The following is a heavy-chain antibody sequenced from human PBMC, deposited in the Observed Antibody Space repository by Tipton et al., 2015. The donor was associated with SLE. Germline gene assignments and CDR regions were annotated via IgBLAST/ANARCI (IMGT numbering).Heavy chain of an antibody. CDR2: IYYSGST. CDR3: ARVGSLKWGYLDY. CDR1: GGSISSYY. D-gene: IGHD2-8*01. V-gene: IGHV4-59*01. Sequence: LRLSCTVSGGSISSYYWSWIRQPPGKGLEWIGYIYYSGSTNYNPSLKSRVTISVDTSKNQFSLKLSSVTAADTAVYYCARVGSLKWGYLDYWGEGTLVTVS. J-gene: IGHJ4*02.